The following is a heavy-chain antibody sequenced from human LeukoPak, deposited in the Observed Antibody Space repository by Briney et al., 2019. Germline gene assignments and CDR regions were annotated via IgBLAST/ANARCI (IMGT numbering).Heavy chain of an antibody. CDR3: ARVYSDYFDY. CDR1: GFTFSSYA. CDR2: ISYDGNNK. D-gene: IGHD2-21*01. Sequence: GGSLRLSCAASGFTFSSYAMHWVRQAPGKGLEWVAVISYDGNNKYYADSVKGRFTISRDKSKNTLYLQMNSLIAEDTAVYYCARVYSDYFDYWGQGTLVTVSS. J-gene: IGHJ4*02. V-gene: IGHV3-30*04.